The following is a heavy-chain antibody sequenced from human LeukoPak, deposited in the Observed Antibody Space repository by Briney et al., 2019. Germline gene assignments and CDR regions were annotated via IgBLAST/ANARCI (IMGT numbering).Heavy chain of an antibody. CDR1: GFTFSSYS. D-gene: IGHD2-2*01. CDR2: ISSSSYI. V-gene: IGHV3-21*01. CDR3: ATRYCTSTNCYAFDY. Sequence: GGSLRLSCAASGFTFSSYSMNWVRQAPGKGLEWVSSISSSSYIYYADSVKGRFTISRDNSKNTLYLQMNSLRAEDTAVYYCATRYCTSTNCYAFDYWGQGTLVTVSS. J-gene: IGHJ4*02.